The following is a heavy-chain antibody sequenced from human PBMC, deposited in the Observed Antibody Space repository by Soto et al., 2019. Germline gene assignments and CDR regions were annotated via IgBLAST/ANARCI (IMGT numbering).Heavy chain of an antibody. CDR3: ARGYDFWSGEDYYYGMDV. D-gene: IGHD3-3*01. CDR2: IYTSGST. CDR1: GGSISSYY. J-gene: IGHJ6*02. V-gene: IGHV4-4*07. Sequence: SETLSLTCTVSGGSISSYYWSWIRQPAGKGLEWIGRIYTSGSTNYNPSLKSRVTMSVDTSKNQFSLKLSSVTAADTAVYYCARGYDFWSGEDYYYGMDVWGQGTTVTVSS.